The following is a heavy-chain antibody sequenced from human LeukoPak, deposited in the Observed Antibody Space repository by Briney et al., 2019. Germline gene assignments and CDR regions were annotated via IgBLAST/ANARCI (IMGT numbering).Heavy chain of an antibody. Sequence: GGSLRLSCSASGFTFSSYAMHWVRQAPGMGLEYVSAISSDGGSTYYADSVKRRFTISRDNSKNTLYLQMSSLRAEDTAVYYCVQDSAVAGTRCFDYCGQGTLVTVSS. V-gene: IGHV3-64D*09. CDR2: ISSDGGST. CDR1: GFTFSSYA. CDR3: VQDSAVAGTRCFDY. D-gene: IGHD6-19*01. J-gene: IGHJ4*02.